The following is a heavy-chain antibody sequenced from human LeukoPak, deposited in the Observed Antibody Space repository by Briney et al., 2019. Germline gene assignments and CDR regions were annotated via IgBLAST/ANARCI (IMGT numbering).Heavy chain of an antibody. V-gene: IGHV3-7*03. J-gene: IGHJ4*02. CDR3: ARVGSFTHQWSG. Sequence: GGSLRLSCAASGFSFSTYWMSWVRQAPGKGLEWVANIKQDGSEKYYVDSVKGRFTISRENAKNSVYLQMNSLRAEDTAVYHCARVGSFTHQWSGWGQGTLVTVSS. CDR2: IKQDGSEK. D-gene: IGHD2-15*01. CDR1: GFSFSTYW.